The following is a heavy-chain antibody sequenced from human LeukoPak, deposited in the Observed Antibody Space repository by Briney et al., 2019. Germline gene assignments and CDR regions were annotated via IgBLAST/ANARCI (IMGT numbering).Heavy chain of an antibody. J-gene: IGHJ4*02. CDR2: ISGYNGNT. V-gene: IGHV1-18*01. CDR1: GYTFTNYG. D-gene: IGHD3-9*01. CDR3: ARDLSSWLHDY. Sequence: ASVKVSCKATGYTFTNYGISWLRQAPGQGPEWVGWISGYNGNTNYAQKFQGRITMTTDTPMSTAYMELRNLRSDDTAVYYCARDLSSWLHDYWGQGTLVTVSS.